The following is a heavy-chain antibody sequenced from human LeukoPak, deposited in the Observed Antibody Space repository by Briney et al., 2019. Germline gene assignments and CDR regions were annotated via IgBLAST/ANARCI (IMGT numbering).Heavy chain of an antibody. V-gene: IGHV3-30*02. J-gene: IGHJ4*02. D-gene: IGHD1-1*01. CDR1: GFSFSDYA. CDR2: IRYDGSNK. CDR3: AKDGESGIQWTQGYFDY. Sequence: GGSLRLSCAASGFSFSDYAIYWVRQTPGKGLEWVAFIRYDGSNKIYADSEKGRFTISRDNSYNTVYLQMTGLRAEDTAVYYCAKDGESGIQWTQGYFDYWGQGTLVTVSS.